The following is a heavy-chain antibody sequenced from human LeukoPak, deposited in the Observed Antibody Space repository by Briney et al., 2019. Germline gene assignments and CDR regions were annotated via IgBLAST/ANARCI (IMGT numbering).Heavy chain of an antibody. CDR1: GGSFSSYA. CDR2: INPSGGST. V-gene: IGHV1-46*01. J-gene: IGHJ6*03. CDR3: ATALVSRGYYYYYMDV. Sequence: ASVKVSCKASGGSFSSYAISWVRQAPGQGLEWMGIINPSGGSTSYAQKFQGRVTMTEDTSTDTAYKELSSLRSEDTAVCYCATALVSRGYYYYYMDVWGKGTTVTVSS. D-gene: IGHD2-8*02.